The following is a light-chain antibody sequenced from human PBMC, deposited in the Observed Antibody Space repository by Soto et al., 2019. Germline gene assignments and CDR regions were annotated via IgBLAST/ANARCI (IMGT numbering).Light chain of an antibody. CDR3: QVWDSSSDHPYV. CDR2: CCG. Sequence: SSELRHPPWVSVAPGQTARSSFWGNNRGSKRVHLYKQKPCQSPLLVVYCCGDPPSWIPERFSGSNSGNTATLTISRVEAGHEADYYCQVWDSSSDHPYVFGTGTKVTVL. CDR1: NRGSKR. J-gene: IGLJ1*01. V-gene: IGLV3-21*02.